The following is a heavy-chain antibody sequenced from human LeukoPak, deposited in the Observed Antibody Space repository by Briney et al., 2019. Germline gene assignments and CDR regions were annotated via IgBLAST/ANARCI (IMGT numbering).Heavy chain of an antibody. CDR2: IPSSGDGT. D-gene: IGHD5-12*01. V-gene: IGHV3-23*01. Sequence: GGSLRLSCAASGSTFSSYAMSWVRQAPGKGLEWVSSIPSSGDGTYYADSVKGRFTISRDNSKNMLYLQMNSLRAEDTAVYYCARRTSGAFDFWDQGTLVTVSS. CDR1: GSTFSSYA. J-gene: IGHJ4*02. CDR3: ARRTSGAFDF.